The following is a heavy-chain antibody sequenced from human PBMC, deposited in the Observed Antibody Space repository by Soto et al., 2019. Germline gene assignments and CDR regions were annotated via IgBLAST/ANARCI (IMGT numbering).Heavy chain of an antibody. V-gene: IGHV1-2*02. CDR1: GYTFTGYF. D-gene: IGHD3-3*01. CDR3: ARGGGTILAPLP. CDR2: INPNSGAT. Sequence: ASVKVSCKASGYTFTGYFMHWVRQAPGQGLEWMGWINPNSGATKYAQKFQGRVTLSRDTSIRAAYMELSGLKSDDTAVYYCARGGGTILAPLPWGQGTLVTVSS. J-gene: IGHJ5*02.